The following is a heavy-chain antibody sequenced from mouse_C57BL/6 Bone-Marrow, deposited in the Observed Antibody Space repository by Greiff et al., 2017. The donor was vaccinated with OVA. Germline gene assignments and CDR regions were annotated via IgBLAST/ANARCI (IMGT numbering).Heavy chain of an antibody. CDR1: GFNIKDDY. Sequence: EVKLMESGAELVRPGASVKLSCTASGFNIKDDYMHWVKQRPEQGLEWIGWIDPENGDTEYASKFQGKATITADTSSNTAYLQLSSLTSEDTAVYYCTTGGPYAMDYWGQGTSVTVSS. CDR3: TTGGPYAMDY. CDR2: IDPENGDT. J-gene: IGHJ4*01. V-gene: IGHV14-4*01.